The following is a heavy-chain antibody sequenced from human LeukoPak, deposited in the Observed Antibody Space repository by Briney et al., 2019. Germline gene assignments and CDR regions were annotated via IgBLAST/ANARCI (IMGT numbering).Heavy chain of an antibody. J-gene: IGHJ4*02. CDR2: IYTSGST. CDR1: GGSISSYY. D-gene: IGHD3-22*01. CDR3: ARDGDGSGYHDNFDY. V-gene: IGHV4-4*07. Sequence: SETLSLTCTVSGGSISSYYWSWIRQPAGKGLEWIGRIYTSGSTNYNPSLKSRVTMSVDTSKNQFSLKLSSVTAADTAVCYCARDGDGSGYHDNFDYWGQGTLVTVSS.